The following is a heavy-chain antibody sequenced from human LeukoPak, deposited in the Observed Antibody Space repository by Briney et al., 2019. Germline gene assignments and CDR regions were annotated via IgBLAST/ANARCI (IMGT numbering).Heavy chain of an antibody. CDR3: ARDGGVFASGSLAYPYFDY. Sequence: GRSLRLSCAASGFTFSNYAMHWVRQAPGKGLEWVAVIWYDGSNKYYADSVRGRFTISRDNSRNTLSLQMNSLRAEDTAVYYCARDGGVFASGSLAYPYFDYWGQGTLVTVSS. J-gene: IGHJ4*02. D-gene: IGHD3-10*01. CDR1: GFTFSNYA. CDR2: IWYDGSNK. V-gene: IGHV3-33*01.